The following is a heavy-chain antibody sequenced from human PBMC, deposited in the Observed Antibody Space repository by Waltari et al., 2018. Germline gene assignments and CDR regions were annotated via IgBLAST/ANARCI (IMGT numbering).Heavy chain of an antibody. V-gene: IGHV1-2*02. J-gene: IGHJ1*01. CDR3: ARDTLATTSEYFQN. Sequence: QVQLVQSGAEVTKPGASVKVSCKASGYTFTGYYMPWVRQAPGQGLEWMGWINPNSGGTNYAQKFQDRVTMTRDTSISTVYMELSRLRSDDTAVYFCARDTLATTSEYFQNWGQGTQVTVSS. D-gene: IGHD4-17*01. CDR1: GYTFTGYY. CDR2: INPNSGGT.